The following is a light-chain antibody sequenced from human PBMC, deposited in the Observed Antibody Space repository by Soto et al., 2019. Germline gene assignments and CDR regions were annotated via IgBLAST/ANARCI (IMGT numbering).Light chain of an antibody. CDR2: EVN. J-gene: IGLJ1*01. CDR3: SSYTTSSALQV. Sequence: QSALTQPASVSGSPGQSITISCTGTSSDIGGYNYVSWYLQHPGKAPKLLIYEVNNRPSGVSNRFSGSKSGNTASLTISGLQADDEADYYCSSYTTSSALQVFGTGTKLTVL. V-gene: IGLV2-14*01. CDR1: SSDIGGYNY.